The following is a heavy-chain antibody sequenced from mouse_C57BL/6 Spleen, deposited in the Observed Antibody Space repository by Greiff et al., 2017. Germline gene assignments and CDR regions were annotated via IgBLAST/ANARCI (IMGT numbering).Heavy chain of an antibody. D-gene: IGHD1-1*01. CDR2: IHPRSGNT. CDR3: ARLTTVVDCYFDV. Sequence: VQLQESGAELARPWASVKLSCKASGYTFTSYGISWVKHRTGQGLGWIGEIHPRSGNTYYNEKFKGKATLTADKSSSTAYMELRSLTSEDSAVYFCARLTTVVDCYFDVWGTGTTVTVSS. CDR1: GYTFTSYG. J-gene: IGHJ1*03. V-gene: IGHV1-81*01.